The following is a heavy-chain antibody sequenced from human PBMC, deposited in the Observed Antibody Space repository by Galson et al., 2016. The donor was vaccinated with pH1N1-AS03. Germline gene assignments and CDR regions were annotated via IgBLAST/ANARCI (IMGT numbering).Heavy chain of an antibody. J-gene: IGHJ4*02. CDR2: TSYNGRNK. Sequence: SLRLSCAASGFAFSDYTMHWVRQAPGKGLEWVAVTSYNGRNKYYTDSVQGRFSISRDNSKNTLHLQMISLRDEDTAVYFCARSPSSAWHNFDYWGQGARSSSPQ. V-gene: IGHV3-30-3*02. D-gene: IGHD6-19*01. CDR1: GFAFSDYT. CDR3: ARSPSSAWHNFDY.